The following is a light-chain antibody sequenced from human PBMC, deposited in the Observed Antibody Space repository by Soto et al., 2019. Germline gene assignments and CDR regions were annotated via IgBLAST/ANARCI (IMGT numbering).Light chain of an antibody. CDR2: EVT. J-gene: IGLJ2*01. Sequence: QSALTQPPSASGSPGQSVTISCTGTSSDVGGYSYVSWYQQHPGKAPKLMIYEVTKRPSGVPDRFSGSKSGNTASLTVSGLQAEDEADYYCSSYAGSTNFARVFGGGTKLTVL. V-gene: IGLV2-8*01. CDR1: SSDVGGYSY. CDR3: SSYAGSTNFARV.